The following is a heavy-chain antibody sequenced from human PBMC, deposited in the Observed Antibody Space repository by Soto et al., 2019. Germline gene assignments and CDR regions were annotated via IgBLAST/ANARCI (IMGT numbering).Heavy chain of an antibody. Sequence: EVQLVESGGGLVKPGGSLRLSCAASGFTFSSYSMNWVRQAPGKGLEWVSSISSSSSYIYYADSVKGRFTISRDNAKKSLDLQMNSLRAEDTAVYYCAMIAVGPSWFDPWGQGTLVTVSS. D-gene: IGHD6-19*01. CDR3: AMIAVGPSWFDP. J-gene: IGHJ5*02. CDR1: GFTFSSYS. V-gene: IGHV3-21*01. CDR2: ISSSSSYI.